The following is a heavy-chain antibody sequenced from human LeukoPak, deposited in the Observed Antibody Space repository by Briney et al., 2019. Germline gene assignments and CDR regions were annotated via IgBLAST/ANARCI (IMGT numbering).Heavy chain of an antibody. CDR1: GFTFSNYG. J-gene: IGHJ4*02. D-gene: IGHD2-21*01. Sequence: GGSLRLSCAASGFTFSNYGMSWVRQVPGKGLEWVSGISGSGVNTYYADSVKGRFTISRDNFKNTLYLRMNSLRAEDTAVYYCATEKGDSPDYWGQGTLVTVSS. V-gene: IGHV3-23*01. CDR3: ATEKGDSPDY. CDR2: ISGSGVNT.